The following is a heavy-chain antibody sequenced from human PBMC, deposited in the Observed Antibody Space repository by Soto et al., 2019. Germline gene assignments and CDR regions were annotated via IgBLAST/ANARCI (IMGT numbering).Heavy chain of an antibody. CDR2: VYYSGST. V-gene: IGHV4-30-4*01. J-gene: IGHJ6*02. CDR1: GGSINSGDYH. Sequence: SETLSLTCSVSGGSINSGDYHWTWIRQPPGKGLEWIGAVYYSGSTYYNPSLKSRITISVDTSKNQFSLSLRSVTAADTAVSYCAGDFRTPSCGMDVWGQGTMVTVSS. CDR3: AGDFRTPSCGMDV.